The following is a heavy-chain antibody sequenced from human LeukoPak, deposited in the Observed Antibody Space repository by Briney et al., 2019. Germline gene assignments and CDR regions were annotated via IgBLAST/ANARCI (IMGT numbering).Heavy chain of an antibody. CDR1: GYTFTTSD. D-gene: IGHD3-10*01. CDR2: MNPNSGNT. J-gene: IGHJ4*02. CDR3: ARVRTMVRGVINGGFDY. V-gene: IGHV1-8*01. Sequence: GASVKVSCKASGYTFTTSDINWVRQATGQGLEWMGWMNPNSGNTGYAQKFQGRVTMTRNTSISSAYMELSSLRSEDTAVYYCARVRTMVRGVINGGFDYWGQGTLVTVSS.